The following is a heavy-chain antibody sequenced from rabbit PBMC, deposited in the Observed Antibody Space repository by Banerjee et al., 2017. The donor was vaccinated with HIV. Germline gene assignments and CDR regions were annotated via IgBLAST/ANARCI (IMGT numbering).Heavy chain of an antibody. J-gene: IGHJ6*01. Sequence: QSLEESGGDLVKPGASLTLTCTASGFSFSSSYWICWVRQAPGKGLEWIACIDGDNGAGTWYASWAKGRFTISKTSSTTVTLQMTSLTAADTATYFCAKIWDLWGQGTLVTVS. CDR1: GFSFSSSYW. CDR3: AKIWDL. CDR2: IDGDNGAGT. V-gene: IGHV1S40*01. D-gene: IGHD5-1*01.